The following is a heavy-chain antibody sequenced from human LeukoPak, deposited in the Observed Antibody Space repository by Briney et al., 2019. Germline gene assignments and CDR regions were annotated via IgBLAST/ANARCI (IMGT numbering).Heavy chain of an antibody. D-gene: IGHD2-21*02. V-gene: IGHV1-69*13. CDR3: AAGIVVVTAIGAFDI. CDR1: GGTFSSYA. Sequence: SVKVSCKASGGTFSSYAISWVRQAPGQGLEWMGGIIPIFGTANYAQRFQGRVTITADESTSTAYMELSSLRSEDTAVYYCAAGIVVVTAIGAFDIWGQGTMVAVSS. CDR2: IIPIFGTA. J-gene: IGHJ3*02.